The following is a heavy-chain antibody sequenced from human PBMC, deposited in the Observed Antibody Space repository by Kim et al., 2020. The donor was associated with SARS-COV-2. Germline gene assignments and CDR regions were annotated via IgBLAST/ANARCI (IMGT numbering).Heavy chain of an antibody. CDR2: IKSKTDGGTT. CDR1: GFTFSNAW. Sequence: GGSLRLSCAASGFTFSNAWMSWVRQAPGKGLEWVGCIKSKTDGGTTDYAAPVKGRFTISRDDSKNTLYLQMNSLKTEDTAVYYCTTDLHDYGDLDYWGQGTLVTVSS. D-gene: IGHD4-17*01. J-gene: IGHJ4*02. CDR3: TTDLHDYGDLDY. V-gene: IGHV3-15*01.